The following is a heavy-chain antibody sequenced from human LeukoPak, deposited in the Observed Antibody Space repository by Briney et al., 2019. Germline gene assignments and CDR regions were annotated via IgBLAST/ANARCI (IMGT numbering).Heavy chain of an antibody. CDR2: IWYDGSNK. CDR1: GFTFSSYG. D-gene: IGHD3-22*01. V-gene: IGHV3-33*01. Sequence: GGSLRLSCAASGFTFSSYGMHWVRQAPGKGLEWVAVIWYDGSNKYYADSVKGRFTISRDNSKNTLYLQMNSLRAEDTAVYYCARDLKTYYYDSSGYYPFYWGQGTLVTVSS. CDR3: ARDLKTYYYDSSGYYPFY. J-gene: IGHJ4*02.